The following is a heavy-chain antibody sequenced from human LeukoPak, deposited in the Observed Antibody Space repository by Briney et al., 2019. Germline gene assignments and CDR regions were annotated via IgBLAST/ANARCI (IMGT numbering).Heavy chain of an antibody. CDR2: IRSKANSYAT. Sequence: GGSLRLSCAASGFTFSGSAMHWVRQASGKGLEWVGRIRSKANSYATAYAASVKGRFTISRDDSKNTLYPQMNSLRAEDTAVCYCARATVTTLADWFDPWGQGTLVTVSS. J-gene: IGHJ5*02. CDR1: GFTFSGSA. D-gene: IGHD4-17*01. CDR3: ARATVTTLADWFDP. V-gene: IGHV3-73*01.